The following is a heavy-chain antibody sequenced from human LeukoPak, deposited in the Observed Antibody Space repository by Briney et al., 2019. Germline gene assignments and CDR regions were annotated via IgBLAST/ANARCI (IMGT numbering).Heavy chain of an antibody. V-gene: IGHV3-11*01. CDR1: GFTFSDYY. Sequence: GGSLRLSCAASGFTFSDYYMSWIRQAPGKGLEWVSYISSSGSTIYYADSVKGRFTISRDNAKNSLYLQMNSLRAEDTAVYYCASDIVVVPAYYYYGMDVWGQGTTVTVSS. J-gene: IGHJ6*02. CDR2: ISSSGSTI. CDR3: ASDIVVVPAYYYYGMDV. D-gene: IGHD2-2*01.